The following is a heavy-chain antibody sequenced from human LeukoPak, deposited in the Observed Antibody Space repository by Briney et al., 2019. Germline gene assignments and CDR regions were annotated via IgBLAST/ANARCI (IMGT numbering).Heavy chain of an antibody. V-gene: IGHV1-24*01. J-gene: IGHJ4*02. CDR3: ATDLSWMAVYGSGSPVGFDY. D-gene: IGHD3-10*01. Sequence: ASVKVSCKVSGYTLTELSMHWVRQAPGKGLEWMGGFDPEDGETIYAQKFQGRVTMTEDTSTDTAYMELSSLRSEDTAVYYCATDLSWMAVYGSGSPVGFDYWGQGTLVTVSS. CDR1: GYTLTELS. CDR2: FDPEDGET.